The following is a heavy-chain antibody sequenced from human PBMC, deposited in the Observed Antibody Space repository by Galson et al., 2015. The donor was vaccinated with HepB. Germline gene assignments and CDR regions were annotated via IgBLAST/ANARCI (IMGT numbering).Heavy chain of an antibody. CDR3: ARGRILLYNWFDP. CDR1: GYTFTNYY. D-gene: IGHD2/OR15-2a*01. Sequence: SVKVSCKASGYTFTNYYMNWVRQAPGQGLEWMGIINPGSGSTSYAQKFQGRVTMTRDTSTSTVYMDLSSLRSKDTAVYYGARGRILLYNWFDPWGQGTLVTVSS. V-gene: IGHV1-46*03. CDR2: INPGSGST. J-gene: IGHJ5*02.